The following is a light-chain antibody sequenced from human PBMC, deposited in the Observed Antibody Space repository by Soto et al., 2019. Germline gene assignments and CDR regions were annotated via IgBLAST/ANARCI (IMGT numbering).Light chain of an antibody. CDR1: QSVSSSY. CDR2: GIS. V-gene: IGKV3-20*01. J-gene: IGKJ1*01. CDR3: QQYASSPRT. Sequence: EIVLTQSPGTLSLSPGERATLSCRASQSVSSSYLAWYQQKPGQAPRLLIYGISSRATGIPDRFSGRGSGTDFTLTISRLEPEDFAVYFCQQYASSPRTFGQGTKVEIK.